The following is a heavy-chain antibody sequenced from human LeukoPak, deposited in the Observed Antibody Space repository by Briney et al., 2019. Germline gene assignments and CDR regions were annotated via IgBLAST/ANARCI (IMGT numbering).Heavy chain of an antibody. CDR3: TTDRDDTPPDY. D-gene: IGHD3-22*01. CDR1: GFTFSSYA. V-gene: IGHV3-30-3*01. J-gene: IGHJ4*02. Sequence: PGRSLRLSCAASGFTFSSYAMHWVRQAPGKGLEWVAVISYDGSNKYYADSVKGRFTISRDNSKNTLYLQMNSLRAEDTAVYYCTTDRDDTPPDYWGQGTLVTVSS. CDR2: ISYDGSNK.